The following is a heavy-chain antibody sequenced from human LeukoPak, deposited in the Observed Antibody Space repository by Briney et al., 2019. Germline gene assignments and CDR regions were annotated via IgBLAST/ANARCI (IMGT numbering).Heavy chain of an antibody. J-gene: IGHJ4*02. CDR3: ARGVVLTGYPLDF. D-gene: IGHD3-9*01. CDR1: GGFFTGYY. V-gene: IGHV4-59*01. Sequence: SETLSLTCSVSGGFFTGYYWSWIRQPPGRGLEWIGFIYYSGSTDYNPSLKRRVTISVDTSKKQFSLKLTSVTAADTAVYYCARGVVLTGYPLDFWGRGTLVTVSS. CDR2: IYYSGST.